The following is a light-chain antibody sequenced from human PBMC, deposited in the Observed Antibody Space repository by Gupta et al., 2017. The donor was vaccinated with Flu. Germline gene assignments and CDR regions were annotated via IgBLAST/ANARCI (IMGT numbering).Light chain of an antibody. CDR2: GSS. Sequence: EIVMTQSPATLSVSPGERATLSCRASQSVSTDLAWYQQKPGQTPRLLIFGSSTRATGVPARFRGSGSGTEFTLTISSLQSEDFAVYYCQQYYNGPPLTFGGGTKVEIK. J-gene: IGKJ4*01. CDR3: QQYYNGPPLT. CDR1: QSVSTD. V-gene: IGKV3-15*01.